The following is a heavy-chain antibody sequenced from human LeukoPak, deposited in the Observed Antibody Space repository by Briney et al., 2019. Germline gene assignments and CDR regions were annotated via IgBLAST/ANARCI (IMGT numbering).Heavy chain of an antibody. J-gene: IGHJ4*02. CDR3: ARGGIQVSGIGEFDY. CDR1: GFTFSNYW. D-gene: IGHD6-19*01. V-gene: IGHV3-7*04. CDR2: IKQDESDK. Sequence: PGGSLRLSCAGSGFTFSNYWMSWVRQAPGKGLEWVASIKQDESDKTYVDSVKGRFTISRDKAKNLVYLQMNSLRAEDTAVYYCARGGIQVSGIGEFDYWGQGTLVTVSS.